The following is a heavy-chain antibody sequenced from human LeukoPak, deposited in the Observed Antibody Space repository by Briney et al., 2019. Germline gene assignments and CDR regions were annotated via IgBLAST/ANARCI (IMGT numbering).Heavy chain of an antibody. CDR2: IYYSGST. CDR1: GGSISSYY. V-gene: IGHV4-59*08. D-gene: IGHD3-10*01. Sequence: PSETLSLTCTVSGGSISSYYWSWIRQPPGKGLEWIGYIYYSGSTNYNPSLKSRVTTSVDTSKNQFSLKLSSVTAADTAVYYCARQGSGYYGSGSGTVDYWGQGTLVTVSS. CDR3: ARQGSGYYGSGSGTVDY. J-gene: IGHJ4*02.